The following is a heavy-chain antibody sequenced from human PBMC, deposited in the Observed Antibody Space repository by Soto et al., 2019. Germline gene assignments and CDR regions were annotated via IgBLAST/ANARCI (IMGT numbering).Heavy chain of an antibody. CDR3: ARDLIVVVPAAGNWFDP. CDR2: ISAYNGNT. V-gene: IGHV1-18*01. D-gene: IGHD2-2*01. CDR1: GYTFTSYG. J-gene: IGHJ5*02. Sequence: ASVKVSFKASGYTFTSYGISWVRQAPGQGLEWMGWISAYNGNTNYAQKLQGRVTMTTDTSTSTAYMELRSLRSDNTAVYYCARDLIVVVPAAGNWFDPWGQGTLVTVSS.